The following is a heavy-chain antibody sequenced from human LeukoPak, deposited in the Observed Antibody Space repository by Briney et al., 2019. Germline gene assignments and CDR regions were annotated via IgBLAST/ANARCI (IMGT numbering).Heavy chain of an antibody. CDR1: GYSISSGYY. Sequence: PSETLSLTCTVSGYSISSGYYWGWIRQPPGKGLEWIGSIYHSGSTYYNPSLKSRVTISVDTSKNQFSLKLRSVTAADTAVYYCARGSRDIVVVVARPHYYYMDVWGKGTTVTVSS. D-gene: IGHD2-15*01. CDR2: IYHSGST. J-gene: IGHJ6*03. CDR3: ARGSRDIVVVVARPHYYYMDV. V-gene: IGHV4-38-2*02.